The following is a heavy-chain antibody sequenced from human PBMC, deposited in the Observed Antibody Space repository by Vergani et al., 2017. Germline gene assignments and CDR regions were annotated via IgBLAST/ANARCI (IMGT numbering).Heavy chain of an antibody. V-gene: IGHV4-31*03. CDR3: AREDLQLEPYVMDV. D-gene: IGHD1-1*01. Sequence: QVQLQESGPGLVKPSQTLSLTCTVSGGSISSGGYYWSWIRQHPGKGLEWIGYIYYSGSTYYNPSLKGRVTISVDTSKNQFSLKLSSVTAADTAVYYCAREDLQLEPYVMDVWGKGTTVTVSS. J-gene: IGHJ6*03. CDR2: IYYSGST. CDR1: GGSISSGGYY.